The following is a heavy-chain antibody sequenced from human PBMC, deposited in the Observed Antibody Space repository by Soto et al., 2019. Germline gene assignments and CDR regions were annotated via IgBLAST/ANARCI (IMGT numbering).Heavy chain of an antibody. Sequence: ASVKVSCKASGYTFTGYYMHWARQAPGQGLEWMGWINPNSGGTNYAQKFQGRVTMTRDTSISTAYMELSRLRSDDTAVYYCATLDAGYCSSTSCMGPFDYWGQGTLVTVSS. J-gene: IGHJ4*02. D-gene: IGHD2-2*03. CDR2: INPNSGGT. CDR1: GYTFTGYY. V-gene: IGHV1-2*02. CDR3: ATLDAGYCSSTSCMGPFDY.